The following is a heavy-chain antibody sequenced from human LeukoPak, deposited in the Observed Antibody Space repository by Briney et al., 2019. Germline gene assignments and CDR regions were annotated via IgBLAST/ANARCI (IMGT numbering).Heavy chain of an antibody. J-gene: IGHJ4*02. Sequence: GESLKISCKGSGYNFTSYWINWVRQMPGKGLEWMGRIDPSDSYTNYSPSFQGHVTISADKSISTAYLQWSSLKAADTAMYYCSRRAYSDYGGFDYWGQGTLVTVSS. D-gene: IGHD5-12*01. CDR3: SRRAYSDYGGFDY. CDR1: GYNFTSYW. CDR2: IDPSDSYT. V-gene: IGHV5-10-1*01.